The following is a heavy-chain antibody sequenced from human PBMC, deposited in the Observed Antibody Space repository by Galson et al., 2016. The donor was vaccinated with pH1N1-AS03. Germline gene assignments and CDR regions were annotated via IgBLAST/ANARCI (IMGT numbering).Heavy chain of an antibody. J-gene: IGHJ6*02. V-gene: IGHV3-23*01. Sequence: SLRLSCAASGFTFSTYSMAWVCQAPGKGLEWVSALSSRGDDAYYADSVKGRFTISRDNPMNKLYLQMNSLEAEDTAVYYCAKGQLGILFYGIHVWGQGTTVIVSS. CDR3: AKGQLGILFYGIHV. D-gene: IGHD7-27*01. CDR2: LSSRGDDA. CDR1: GFTFSTYS.